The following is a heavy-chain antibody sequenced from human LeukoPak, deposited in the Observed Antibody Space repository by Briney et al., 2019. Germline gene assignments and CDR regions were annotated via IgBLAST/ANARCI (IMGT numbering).Heavy chain of an antibody. V-gene: IGHV3-15*07. CDR1: GXTXSNAW. CDR3: TTGGSARFLEWLFGY. Sequence: SLRLXXAASGXTXSNAWMNWVRQAPGKGLEWVGRIKSKTDGGTTDYAAPVKGRFTISRDDSKNTLYLQMNSLKTEDTAVYYCTTGGSARFLEWLFGYWGQGTLVTVSS. CDR2: IKSKTDGGTT. J-gene: IGHJ4*02. D-gene: IGHD3-3*01.